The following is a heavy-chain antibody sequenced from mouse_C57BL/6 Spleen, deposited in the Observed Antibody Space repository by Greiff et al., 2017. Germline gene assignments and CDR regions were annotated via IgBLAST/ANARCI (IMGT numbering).Heavy chain of an antibody. CDR3: ARHGSSGLAY. CDR2: INSDGGST. Sequence: EVQLLESGGGLVQPGESLKLSCESNEYEFPSHDMSWVLKTPEKRLELVAPINSDGGSTFYQDTIESRFTFSRANTKTALYLQMSSLRSEDSAVYYCARHGSSGLAYWGQGTLVTVSA. D-gene: IGHD3-2*02. J-gene: IGHJ3*01. CDR1: EYEFPSHD. V-gene: IGHV5-2*01.